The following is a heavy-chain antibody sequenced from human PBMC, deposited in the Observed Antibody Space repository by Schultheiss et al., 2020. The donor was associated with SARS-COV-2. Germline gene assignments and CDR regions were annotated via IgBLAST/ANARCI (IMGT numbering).Heavy chain of an antibody. Sequence: ETLSLTCAVSGGSFSSNKWWSWVRQPPGKGLEWVSSISSSSSYIYYADSVQGRFTISRDNAKNSLYLQMNSLRDEDTAVYYCARNWNYAFDIWGQGTTVTVSS. V-gene: IGHV3-21*03. CDR2: ISSSSSYI. J-gene: IGHJ3*02. D-gene: IGHD1-7*01. CDR3: ARNWNYAFDI. CDR1: GGSFSSNKW.